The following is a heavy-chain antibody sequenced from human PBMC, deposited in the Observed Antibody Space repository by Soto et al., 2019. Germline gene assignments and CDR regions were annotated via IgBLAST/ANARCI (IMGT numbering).Heavy chain of an antibody. J-gene: IGHJ4*02. CDR3: ARMGATYNY. V-gene: IGHV4-39*01. D-gene: IGHD1-26*01. Sequence: SETLSLTCTVSGGSISSSSYYWGWIRQPPGKGLEWIGSIYYSGSTYYNPSLKSRVTISVDTSKNQFSLKLSSVTAADTAVYYCARMGATYNYWGQGTLVTVSS. CDR2: IYYSGST. CDR1: GGSISSSSYY.